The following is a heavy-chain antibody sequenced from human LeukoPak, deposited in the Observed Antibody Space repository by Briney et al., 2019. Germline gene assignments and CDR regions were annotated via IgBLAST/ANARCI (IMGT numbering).Heavy chain of an antibody. CDR1: GGSISSGGYY. CDR3: AREMTFFPMDV. CDR2: ISSSGSTI. V-gene: IGHV3-11*01. J-gene: IGHJ6*02. Sequence: PSQTLSLTCTVSGGSISSGGYYWSWIRQAPGKGLEWVSYISSSGSTIYYADSVKGRFTISRDNAKNSPYLQMNSLRAEDTAVYYCAREMTFFPMDVWGQGTTVTVSS. D-gene: IGHD3-3*02.